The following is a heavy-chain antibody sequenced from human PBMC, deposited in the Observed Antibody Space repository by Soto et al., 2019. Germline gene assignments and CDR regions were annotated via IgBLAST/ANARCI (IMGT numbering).Heavy chain of an antibody. D-gene: IGHD6-13*01. CDR1: GFTVSSNY. V-gene: IGHV3-48*02. CDR3: ARDPLRNPIAAAAPGTFDY. CDR2: ISSSSSTI. Sequence: GSLRLSCAASGFTVSSNYMNWVRQAPGKGLEWVSYISSSSSTIYYADSVKGRFTISRDNAKNSLYLQMNSLRDEDTAVYYCARDPLRNPIAAAAPGTFDYWGQGTLVTVSS. J-gene: IGHJ4*02.